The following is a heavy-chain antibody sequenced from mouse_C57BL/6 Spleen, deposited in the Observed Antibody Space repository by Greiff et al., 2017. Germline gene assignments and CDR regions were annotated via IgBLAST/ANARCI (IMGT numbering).Heavy chain of an antibody. CDR1: GFTFSNYW. V-gene: IGHV6-3*01. CDR2: IRLKSDNYAT. D-gene: IGHD1-1*01. Sequence: EVKLMESGGGLVQPGGSMKLSCVASGFTFSNYWMNWVRQSPEKGLEWVAQIRLKSDNYATHYAESVKGRFTISRDDSKSSVYLQMNNLRAEDTGIYYGTVVATDAMDYWGQGTSVTVSS. J-gene: IGHJ4*01. CDR3: TVVATDAMDY.